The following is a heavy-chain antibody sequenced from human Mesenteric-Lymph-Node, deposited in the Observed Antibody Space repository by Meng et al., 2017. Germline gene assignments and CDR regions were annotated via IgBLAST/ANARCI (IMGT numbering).Heavy chain of an antibody. J-gene: IGHJ4*02. CDR3: ARCRVYSSGGYPYYFDY. V-gene: IGHV3-23*01. D-gene: IGHD6-19*01. CDR2: ISGSGGST. CDR1: GFTFSSYW. Sequence: GESLKISCAASGFTFSSYWMHWVRQAPGKGLEWVSAISGSGGSTYYADSVKGQFTISRDKSKNTLYLQMNSLRAEDTAVYYCARCRVYSSGGYPYYFDYWGQGTLVTVSS.